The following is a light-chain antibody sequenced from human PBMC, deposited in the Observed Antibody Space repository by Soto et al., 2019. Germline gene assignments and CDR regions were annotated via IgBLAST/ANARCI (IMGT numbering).Light chain of an antibody. V-gene: IGLV3-1*01. CDR1: ELGDKY. J-gene: IGLJ2*01. Sequence: SYELTQPPSVSVSPGQTASITCSGDELGDKYACWYQQKPGQSPVLVIYQDTKRPSGIPERFSGSNSGNTATLTISGTQAIDEADYYCQAWDSTYVVFGGGTKLTVL. CDR3: QAWDSTYVV. CDR2: QDT.